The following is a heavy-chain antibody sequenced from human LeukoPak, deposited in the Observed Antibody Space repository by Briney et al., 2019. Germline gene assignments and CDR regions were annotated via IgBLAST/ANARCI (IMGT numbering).Heavy chain of an antibody. CDR2: IRSKNHGGTT. Sequence: GGSLRLSCTVSGFIFGDYAMSWVRQAPGKGLEWVGFIRSKNHGGTTEFAASVKGKFTISRDDSKNTLYLQMNSLKTEDTAVYYCTTDSYYYDSSGLGLVDYWGQGTLVTVSS. V-gene: IGHV3-49*04. J-gene: IGHJ4*01. D-gene: IGHD3-22*01. CDR1: GFIFGDYA. CDR3: TTDSYYYDSSGLGLVDY.